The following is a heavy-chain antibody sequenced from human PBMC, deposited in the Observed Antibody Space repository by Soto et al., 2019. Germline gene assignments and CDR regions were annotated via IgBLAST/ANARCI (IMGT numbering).Heavy chain of an antibody. D-gene: IGHD2-2*01. CDR2: ISSSSSYI. J-gene: IGHJ4*02. CDR3: ARDRVVVVPAAIAY. V-gene: IGHV3-21*01. CDR1: GFTFSSYS. Sequence: PGGSLRLSCAASGFTFSSYSMNWVRQAPGKGLEWVSSISSSSSYIYYADSVKGRFTISRDNAKNSLYLQMNSLRAEDTAVYYCARDRVVVVPAAIAYWGQGTLVTVSS.